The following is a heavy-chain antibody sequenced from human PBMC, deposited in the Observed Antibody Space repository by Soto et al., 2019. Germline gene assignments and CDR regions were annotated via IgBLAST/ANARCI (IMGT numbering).Heavy chain of an antibody. CDR1: SGSIGTYY. CDR3: ARDRCGGGACQLDF. J-gene: IGHJ4*02. Sequence: QLRESGPGLVKPSETLSLTCTVSSGSIGTYYWSWIRQPPGKGLEWSGTVYYSGGTIYNPSLESRVTMSMDAPNNQFSLRLSSVTAADTALYYCARDRCGGGACQLDFWGQGKLVTVSS. CDR2: VYYSGGT. V-gene: IGHV4-59*01. D-gene: IGHD2-21*02.